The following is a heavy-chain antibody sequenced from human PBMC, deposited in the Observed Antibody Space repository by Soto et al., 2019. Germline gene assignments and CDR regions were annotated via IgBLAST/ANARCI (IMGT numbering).Heavy chain of an antibody. CDR3: ARWDCSGGSCSEAAL. Sequence: QVQLVQSGAEVKKPGASVKVSCKASGYTFTSYYMHWVRQAPGQGLEWMGIINPSGGSTSYAQKFQGRVTMTRDTSTSTVYMELSSLRSEDTVVYYCARWDCSGGSCSEAALWGQGTLVTVSS. D-gene: IGHD2-15*01. V-gene: IGHV1-46*01. CDR2: INPSGGST. J-gene: IGHJ4*02. CDR1: GYTFTSYY.